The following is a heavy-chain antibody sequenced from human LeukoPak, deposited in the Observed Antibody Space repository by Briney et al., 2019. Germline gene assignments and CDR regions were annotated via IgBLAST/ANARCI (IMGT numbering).Heavy chain of an antibody. V-gene: IGHV3-33*01. J-gene: IGHJ4*02. D-gene: IGHD6-19*01. CDR3: ARDDDPIAVAGTFDY. Sequence: PGGSLRLSCAASGFTFSSYGMHWVHQAPGKGLDWVTVIWYDGSNKYYANSVKGRFTISRDNSKNTLYLQMNSLRAEDTAVYYCARDDDPIAVAGTFDYWGQGTLVTVSS. CDR1: GFTFSSYG. CDR2: IWYDGSNK.